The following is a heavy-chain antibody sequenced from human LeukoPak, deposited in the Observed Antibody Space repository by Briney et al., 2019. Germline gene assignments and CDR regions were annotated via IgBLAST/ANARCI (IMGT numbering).Heavy chain of an antibody. CDR1: GASIDSYY. CDR2: IYRTGST. V-gene: IGHV4-4*08. D-gene: IGHD7-27*01. Sequence: SETLSLTCTVSGASIDSYYWSWIRQPPGEGLEWIGYIYRTGSTNYNPSLKSRVAISLDTSKNQFSLKLSSVTAADTAVYFCARESSWGNFDYWGQGTLVTVSS. CDR3: ARESSWGNFDY. J-gene: IGHJ4*02.